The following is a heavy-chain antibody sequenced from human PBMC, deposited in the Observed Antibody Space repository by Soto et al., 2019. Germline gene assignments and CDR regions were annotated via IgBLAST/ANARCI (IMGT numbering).Heavy chain of an antibody. Sequence: QVQLVQSGAEVKKPGASVKVSCKASGYTFTSYGITWVRQAPGQGLEWMGWISAYNGNTNYAQKLQGRVTMTTDTSTSTAYMERGSLRSDGTAVYQCAREIDVAAAGNYYVSAWGKGTTFTVSS. CDR1: GYTFTSYG. D-gene: IGHD6-13*01. CDR2: ISAYNGNT. CDR3: AREIDVAAAGNYYVSA. V-gene: IGHV1-18*01. J-gene: IGHJ6*03.